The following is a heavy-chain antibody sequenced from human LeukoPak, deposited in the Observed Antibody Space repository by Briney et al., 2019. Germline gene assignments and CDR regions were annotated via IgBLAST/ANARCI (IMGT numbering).Heavy chain of an antibody. CDR1: EFTFSSYA. J-gene: IGHJ4*02. CDR2: ISGSGGST. V-gene: IGHV3-23*01. Sequence: VGPLRLSCESSEFTFSSYAMSWVRQAPGKGLERVSAISGSGGSTYSADSVKGRFTISRDNSKNTLYLQMNSLRAEDTAVYYCAKEVGVTTRSYFDYWGQGTLVTVSS. CDR3: AKEVGVTTRSYFDY. D-gene: IGHD4-11*01.